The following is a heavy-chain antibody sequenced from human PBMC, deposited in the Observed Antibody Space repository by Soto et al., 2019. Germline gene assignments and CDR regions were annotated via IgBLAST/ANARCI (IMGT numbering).Heavy chain of an antibody. CDR2: ISSSSSYI. Sequence: EVQLLESGGGLVQPGGSLRLSCAASGFTFSSYAMTWVRQGPGKGLEWVSSISSSSSYIYYADSVKGRFTISRDNAKNSLYLQMNSLRAEDTAVCYCARGVDNWNYVFFDYWGQGTLVTVSS. V-gene: IGHV3-21*02. J-gene: IGHJ4*02. D-gene: IGHD1-7*01. CDR1: GFTFSSYA. CDR3: ARGVDNWNYVFFDY.